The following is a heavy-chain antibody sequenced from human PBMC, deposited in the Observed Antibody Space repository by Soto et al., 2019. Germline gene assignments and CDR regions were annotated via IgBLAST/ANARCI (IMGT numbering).Heavy chain of an antibody. CDR2: INWNGGST. CDR3: AKSQAPMVRGVIEAFDF. V-gene: IGHV3-20*04. D-gene: IGHD3-10*01. J-gene: IGHJ4*02. Sequence: EVQLVESGGGVVRPGGSLRLCCVASGFTFDDYAMCWVRQVPGKGLEWVSGINWNGGSTHYADSVKGRCSISRDNAKNSMYLQMNSLRDEDTAFYYCAKSQAPMVRGVIEAFDFWGQGTLVTVSS. CDR1: GFTFDDYA.